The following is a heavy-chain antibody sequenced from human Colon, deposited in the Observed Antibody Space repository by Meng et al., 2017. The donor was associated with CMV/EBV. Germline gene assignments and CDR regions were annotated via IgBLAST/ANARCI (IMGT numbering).Heavy chain of an antibody. V-gene: IGHV1-2*02. CDR2: INPNSGGT. CDR1: RYTFTGYY. Sequence: ASVKVSCKASRYTFTGYYMHWVRQAPGQGLEWMGWINPNSGGTNYAQKFQGRVTMTRDTSISTAYMELSRLRSDDTAVYYCARASYDFWSGYYENFDYWGQGTLVTVSS. J-gene: IGHJ4*02. CDR3: ARASYDFWSGYYENFDY. D-gene: IGHD3-3*01.